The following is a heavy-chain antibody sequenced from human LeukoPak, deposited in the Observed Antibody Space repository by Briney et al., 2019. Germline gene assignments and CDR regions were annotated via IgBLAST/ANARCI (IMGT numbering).Heavy chain of an antibody. CDR3: ARGTVFDL. D-gene: IGHD2-8*02. CDR1: GGSFSGYY. Sequence: PSETLSLTCAVYGGSFSGYYWSWIRQPPGKGLEWIGEINHSGSTNYNPSLKSRVTISVDTSKNQFSLKLSSVTAADTAVYYGARGTVFDLWGRGTLVTASS. J-gene: IGHJ2*01. V-gene: IGHV4-34*01. CDR2: INHSGST.